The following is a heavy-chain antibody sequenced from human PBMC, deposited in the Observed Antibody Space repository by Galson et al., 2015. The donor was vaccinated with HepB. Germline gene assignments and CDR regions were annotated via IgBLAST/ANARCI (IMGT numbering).Heavy chain of an antibody. D-gene: IGHD3-10*01. Sequence: SVKVSCKASGYTFSNYAMNWMRQAPGQGLEWMGWINTNTGNPTYDQAFTGRFVFSLDTSVSTAYLQISSLKAEDTAVYYCATTPYYGSGTYYNAWFGPWGQGTLVTVSS. CDR1: GYTFSNYA. J-gene: IGHJ5*02. CDR2: INTNTGNP. V-gene: IGHV7-4-1*02. CDR3: ATTPYYGSGTYYNAWFGP.